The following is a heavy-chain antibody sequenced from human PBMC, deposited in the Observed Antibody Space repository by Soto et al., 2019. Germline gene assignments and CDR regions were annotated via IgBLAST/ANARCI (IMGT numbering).Heavy chain of an antibody. CDR1: GGSISSYY. V-gene: IGHV4-59*01. CDR3: ASENYYDSSGPPGMDV. D-gene: IGHD3-22*01. J-gene: IGHJ6*02. CDR2: IYYSGST. Sequence: SETLSLTCTVSGGSISSYYWSWIRQLPGKGLEWIGYIYYSGSTNYNPSLKSRVTISVDTSKNQFSLKLSSVTAADTAVYYCASENYYDSSGPPGMDVWGQGTTVTVAS.